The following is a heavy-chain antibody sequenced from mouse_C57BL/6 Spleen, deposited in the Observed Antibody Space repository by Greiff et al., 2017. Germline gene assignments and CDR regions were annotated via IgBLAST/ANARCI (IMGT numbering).Heavy chain of an antibody. J-gene: IGHJ1*03. V-gene: IGHV7-3*01. Sequence: EVHLVESGGGLVQPGGSLRLSCAASGFPFTDYYLSWVRQPPGKALEWLGFIRNKANGYTTEYSASVKGRFTISRDKSQSILYLQMNALRAEDSATYYCARYFDVWGTGTTVTVSS. CDR2: IRNKANGYTT. CDR1: GFPFTDYY. CDR3: ARYFDV.